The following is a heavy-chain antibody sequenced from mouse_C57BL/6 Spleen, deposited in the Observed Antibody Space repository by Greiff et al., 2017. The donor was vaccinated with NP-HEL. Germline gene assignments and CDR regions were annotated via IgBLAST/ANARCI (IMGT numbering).Heavy chain of an antibody. CDR1: GYTFTDYN. CDR2: INPNNGGT. Sequence: VQLQQSGPELVKPGASVKTPCKASGYTFTDYNMDWVKQSHGKSLEWIGDINPNNGGTIYNQKFKGKATLTVDKSSSTAYMELRSLTSEDTAVYYCARSNYYGYYFDYWGQGTTLTVSS. D-gene: IGHD1-1*01. V-gene: IGHV1-18*01. CDR3: ARSNYYGYYFDY. J-gene: IGHJ2*01.